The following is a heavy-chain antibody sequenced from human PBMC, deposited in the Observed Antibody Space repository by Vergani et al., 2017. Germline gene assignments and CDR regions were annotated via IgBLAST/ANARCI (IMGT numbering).Heavy chain of an antibody. CDR1: GYSISRGSY. D-gene: IGHD3-16*01. Sequence: QVQLQESGPGLVKPSETLSLTCSVSGYSISRGSYWGWIRQPPGKGLEWIATVFHSGSAYYNPSLRRRVTISVETSKNQFSLRLTTLTAADTAVYYCAGQFWVSQGVGAFETWGRGTEVSVSS. CDR2: VFHSGSA. CDR3: AGQFWVSQGVGAFET. V-gene: IGHV4-38-2*02. J-gene: IGHJ3*02.